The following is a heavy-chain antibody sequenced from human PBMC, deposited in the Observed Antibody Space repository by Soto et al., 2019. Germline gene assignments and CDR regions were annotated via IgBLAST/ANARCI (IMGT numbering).Heavy chain of an antibody. D-gene: IGHD2-2*01. Sequence: QVQLVQSGAEVKKPGSSVKVSCKASGGTFSSYAISWVRQAPGQGLEWMGGIIPIFGTANYAQKFQGRVTITADEXXSXAXXELSSLRSEDTAVYYCASRAYCISTSCYYYYGMDVWGQGTTVTVSS. J-gene: IGHJ6*02. V-gene: IGHV1-69*12. CDR1: GGTFSSYA. CDR2: IIPIFGTA. CDR3: ASRAYCISTSCYYYYGMDV.